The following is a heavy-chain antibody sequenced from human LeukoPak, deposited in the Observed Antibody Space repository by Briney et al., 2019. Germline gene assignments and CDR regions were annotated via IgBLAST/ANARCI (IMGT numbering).Heavy chain of an antibody. CDR2: MNPNSGNT. Sequence: ASVKVSCKASGYTFTSYDINWVRQATGQGLEWMGWMNPNSGNTGYAQKFQGRVTITRNTSISTAYMELSSLRSEDTAVYYYARASWIVAGTSFDYWGQGTLVTVSS. CDR3: ARASWIVAGTSFDY. D-gene: IGHD5-12*01. V-gene: IGHV1-8*03. J-gene: IGHJ4*02. CDR1: GYTFTSYD.